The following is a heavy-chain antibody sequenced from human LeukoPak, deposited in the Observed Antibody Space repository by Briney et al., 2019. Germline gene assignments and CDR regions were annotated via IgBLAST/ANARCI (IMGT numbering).Heavy chain of an antibody. J-gene: IGHJ4*02. CDR2: ISGSGGST. CDR1: GFTFSSYA. V-gene: IGHV3-23*01. D-gene: IGHD3-10*01. Sequence: GGSLRLPCAASGFTFSSYAMSWVRQAPGKGLEWVSAISGSGGSTYYADSVKGRFTISRDNSKNTLYLQMNSLRAEDTAVYYCANLIGSGGVGYWGQGTLVTVSS. CDR3: ANLIGSGGVGY.